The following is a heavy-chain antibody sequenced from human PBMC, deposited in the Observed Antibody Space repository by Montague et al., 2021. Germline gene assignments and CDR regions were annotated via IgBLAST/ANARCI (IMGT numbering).Heavy chain of an antibody. J-gene: IGHJ5*02. Sequence: SETLSLTCTVSGGSISSSSYYWGWIRQPPGKGLEWIGSIYYSGSIYYNPSLKSRLTISVDTSKNQFSLKLSSVTAADTAVYYCARALAARWWFDPWGQGTLVTVSS. V-gene: IGHV4-39*07. D-gene: IGHD6-6*01. CDR1: GGSISSSSYY. CDR3: ARALAARWWFDP. CDR2: IYYSGSI.